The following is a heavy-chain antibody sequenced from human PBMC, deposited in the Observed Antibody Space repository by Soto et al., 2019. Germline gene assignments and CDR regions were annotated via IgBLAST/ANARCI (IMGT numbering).Heavy chain of an antibody. V-gene: IGHV1-3*01. CDR2: INAGNGNT. CDR3: ARITMVRGMAH. CDR1: GYTFTSYD. J-gene: IGHJ4*02. Sequence: GASVKVSCKASGYTFTSYDMHGVRQAPGQRLEWMGWINAGNGNTKYSQKFQGRVTITRDTSASTAYMELSSLRSEDTAVYYCARITMVRGMAHWGQGTLVNVS. D-gene: IGHD3-10*01.